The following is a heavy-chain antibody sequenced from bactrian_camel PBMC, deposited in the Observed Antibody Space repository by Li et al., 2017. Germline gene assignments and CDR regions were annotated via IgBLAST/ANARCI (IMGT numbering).Heavy chain of an antibody. V-gene: IGHV3S1*01. CDR2: LDPDGSI. D-gene: IGHD6*01. CDR1: GYTYRLYS. CDR3: AADWYPVPQCPNRRASDFRY. J-gene: IGHJ6*01. Sequence: HVQLVESGGGSVQAGGSLTLSCEGSGYTYRLYSMAWFRQAPGKEREGVAALDPDGSIRYGDSVKGRFTISQDNPKATLFLRMDNLKPTDTAMYYCAADWYPVPQCPNRRASDFRYWGQGTQVTVS.